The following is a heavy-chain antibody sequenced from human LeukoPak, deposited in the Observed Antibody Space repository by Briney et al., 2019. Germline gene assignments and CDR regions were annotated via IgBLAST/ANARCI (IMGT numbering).Heavy chain of an antibody. V-gene: IGHV3-21*01. J-gene: IGHJ4*02. CDR1: GFTFSSYS. CDR2: ISSSSSYI. Sequence: GGSLRLSCAASGFTFSSYSMNWVRQAPGKGLEWVSSISSSSSYIYYADSVKGRFTISRDNVKNSLYLQMNSLRAEDTAVYYCARVGYYYDSSGYLFDYWGQGTLVTVSS. CDR3: ARVGYYYDSSGYLFDY. D-gene: IGHD3-22*01.